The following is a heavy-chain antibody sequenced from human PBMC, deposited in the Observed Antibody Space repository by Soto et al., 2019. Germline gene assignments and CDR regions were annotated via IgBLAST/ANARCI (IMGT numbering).Heavy chain of an antibody. CDR1: GGSISSYY. CDR2: VSYSGST. D-gene: IGHD3-16*01. CDR3: ARVSTSFDD. J-gene: IGHJ4*02. V-gene: IGHV4-59*01. Sequence: PSETLSLTCTVSGGSISSYYWSWVRQPPGKGLEWIGYVSYSGSTNYNPSLKRRVTISVDTSKTQFSLKLSSVTAADTAVYYCARVSTSFDDWGQGTVVTVS.